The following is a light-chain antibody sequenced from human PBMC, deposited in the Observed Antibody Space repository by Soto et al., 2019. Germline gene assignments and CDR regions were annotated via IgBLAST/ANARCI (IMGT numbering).Light chain of an antibody. Sequence: EIVMTQSPATQSVSPGERATLSCRASQSVGSHLAWYQQRPGQAPRLLIYGASYRATGIPARFSGRGSGTDFTLTISSLQSEEFAVYYCQQSDKWPPTVGQGTKVEIK. CDR3: QQSDKWPPT. CDR1: QSVGSH. V-gene: IGKV3-15*01. J-gene: IGKJ1*01. CDR2: GAS.